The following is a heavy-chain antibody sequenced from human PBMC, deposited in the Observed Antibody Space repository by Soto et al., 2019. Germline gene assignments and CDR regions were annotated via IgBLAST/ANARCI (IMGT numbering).Heavy chain of an antibody. CDR1: GGSFSGYY. J-gene: IGHJ4*02. CDR3: ASQNLELRRILPSYYFDY. Sequence: NPSETLSLTCAVYGGSFSGYYWSWIRQPPGKGLEWIGEINHSGSTNYNPSLKSRVTISVDTSKNQFSLKLSSVTAADTAVYYCASQNLELRRILPSYYFDYWGQGTLVTVSS. V-gene: IGHV4-34*01. CDR2: INHSGST. D-gene: IGHD1-7*01.